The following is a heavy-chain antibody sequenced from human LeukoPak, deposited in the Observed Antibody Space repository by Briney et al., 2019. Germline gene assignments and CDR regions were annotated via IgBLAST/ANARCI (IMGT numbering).Heavy chain of an antibody. D-gene: IGHD2-15*01. J-gene: IGHJ4*02. Sequence: GGSLRLSCAASGFTFSSYAMHWVRQAPGKGLEWVAVISYDGSNKYYADSVEGRFTISRDNSKNTLYLQMNSLRAEDTAVYYCARQGPTVVGAFDYWGQGTLVTVSS. CDR2: ISYDGSNK. V-gene: IGHV3-30-3*01. CDR1: GFTFSSYA. CDR3: ARQGPTVVGAFDY.